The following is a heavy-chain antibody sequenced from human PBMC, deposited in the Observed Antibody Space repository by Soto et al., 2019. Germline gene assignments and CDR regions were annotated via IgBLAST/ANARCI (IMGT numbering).Heavy chain of an antibody. J-gene: IGHJ4*02. CDR3: ARDPYY. V-gene: IGHV3-66*01. Sequence: EVQLVESGGGLVQPGGSLRLLCAVSGFTVSSNYMSWVRQAPGNGLEWVSVIYSGGSTYYADSVKGRFTISRDNSKNTLYLEMNSLRAEDTAVYYCARDPYYWGQGTLVTVSS. CDR1: GFTVSSNY. CDR2: IYSGGST.